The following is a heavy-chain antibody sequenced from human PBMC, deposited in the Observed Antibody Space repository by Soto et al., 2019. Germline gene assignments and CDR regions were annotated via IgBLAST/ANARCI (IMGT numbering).Heavy chain of an antibody. CDR1: GFTFSSYA. V-gene: IGHV3-23*01. D-gene: IGHD4-17*01. Sequence: PGGSLRLSCAASGFTFSSYAMSWVRQAPGKGLEWVSAISGSGGSTYYADSVKGRFTISRDNSKNTLCLQMNSLRAEDTAVYYCAKTHLMTTVTRYYYYGMDVWGQGTTVTVSS. CDR3: AKTHLMTTVTRYYYYGMDV. J-gene: IGHJ6*02. CDR2: ISGSGGST.